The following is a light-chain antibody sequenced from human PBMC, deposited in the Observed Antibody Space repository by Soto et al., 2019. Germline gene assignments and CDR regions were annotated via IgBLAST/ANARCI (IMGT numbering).Light chain of an antibody. Sequence: QSVLTQPPSASGTPGQRVTISCSGSSSNIGGNAVNWYQQLPGTAPKLLIYTNNQRPSRVPDRFSGSKSGTSASLAISGLQSDDEADYFCAAWDDSRDGYVFGTGTKVTVL. V-gene: IGLV1-44*01. CDR3: AAWDDSRDGYV. CDR2: TNN. J-gene: IGLJ1*01. CDR1: SSNIGGNA.